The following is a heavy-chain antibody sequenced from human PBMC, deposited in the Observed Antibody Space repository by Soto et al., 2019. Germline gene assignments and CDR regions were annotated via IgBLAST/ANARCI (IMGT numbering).Heavy chain of an antibody. J-gene: IGHJ6*03. Sequence: PSETLSLTCTVSGGSISSYYWSWIRQPPGKGLEWIGYIYYSGSTNYNPSLESRVTISVDTSKNQFSLKLSSVTAADTAVYYCARDRNFWSGNYYYYMDVWGKGTTVTVSS. CDR1: GGSISSYY. CDR3: ARDRNFWSGNYYYYMDV. D-gene: IGHD3-3*01. CDR2: IYYSGST. V-gene: IGHV4-59*01.